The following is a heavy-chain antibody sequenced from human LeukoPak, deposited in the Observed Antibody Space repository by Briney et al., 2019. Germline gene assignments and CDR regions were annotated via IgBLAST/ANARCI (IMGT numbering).Heavy chain of an antibody. CDR3: ARDPGGRSYFDY. CDR1: GFTFSSYA. Sequence: WETLRLSCTASGFTFSSYAMHWVRQAPGKGLEWVGVISYDGSNNYYADHVKGRFTISRDNSKNTLYLQRNSRRAEDTAVYYCARDPGGRSYFDYWGKGNGVTVLS. J-gene: IGHJ4*02. CDR2: ISYDGSNN. D-gene: IGHD2-15*01. V-gene: IGHV3-30*04.